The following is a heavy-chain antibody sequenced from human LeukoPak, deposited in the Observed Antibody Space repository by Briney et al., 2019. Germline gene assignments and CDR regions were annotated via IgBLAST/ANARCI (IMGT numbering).Heavy chain of an antibody. CDR2: IYYSGST. CDR1: GGSISSYH. CDR3: ARTTVTNYYYYYYMDV. D-gene: IGHD4-11*01. V-gene: IGHV4-59*01. Sequence: LETLSLTCTVSGGSISSYHWSWIRQPPGKGLEWIGYIYYSGSTNYNPSLKSRVTISVDTSKNQFSLKLSSVTAADTAVYYCARTTVTNYYYYYYMDVWGKGTTVTVSS. J-gene: IGHJ6*03.